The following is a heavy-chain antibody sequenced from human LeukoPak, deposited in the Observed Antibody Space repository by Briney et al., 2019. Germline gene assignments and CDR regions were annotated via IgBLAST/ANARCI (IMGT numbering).Heavy chain of an antibody. CDR1: GYTFTSYD. D-gene: IGHD3-3*01. Sequence: GASVKVSCKASGYTFTSYDINWVRQATGQGLEWMGWMNPSSGNTGYAQKFQGRVTITRNTSISTAYMELSSLRSEATAVYYCARALTIVPIFGVVHRRDAFDIWGQGTMVTVSS. CDR3: ARALTIVPIFGVVHRRDAFDI. J-gene: IGHJ3*02. V-gene: IGHV1-8*03. CDR2: MNPSSGNT.